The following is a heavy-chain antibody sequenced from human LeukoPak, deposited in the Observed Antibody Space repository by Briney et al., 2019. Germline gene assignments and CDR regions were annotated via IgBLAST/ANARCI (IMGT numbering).Heavy chain of an antibody. V-gene: IGHV3-23*01. CDR1: GFTFNIYG. CDR3: AQDATPGNSIWDHFKS. CDR2: VGGGDDI. D-gene: IGHD1-7*01. Sequence: GWSLRLSCVASGFTFNIYGMSWVRQAPGKGLEWVSSVGGGDDIHYADSVKGRFTGSRDNAKNTVYLQMNSLRVEDTAIYFCAQDATPGNSIWDHFKSWGQGTLVTVSS. J-gene: IGHJ4*02.